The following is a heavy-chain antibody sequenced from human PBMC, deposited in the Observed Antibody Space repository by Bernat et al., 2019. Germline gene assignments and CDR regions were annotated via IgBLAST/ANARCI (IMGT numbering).Heavy chain of an antibody. CDR1: GFTFSDYY. CDR2: ISSSSSYT. Sequence: QVQLVESGGGLVKPGGSLRLSCAASGFTFSDYYMSWIRQAPGKGLEWVSYISSSSSYTNYADSVKGRFTISRDNAKNSLYLQMNSLRAEDTAVYYCAREGAGYYYGSGSYPLGEYAFDIWGQGTMVTVSS. CDR3: AREGAGYYYGSGSYPLGEYAFDI. J-gene: IGHJ3*02. D-gene: IGHD3-10*01. V-gene: IGHV3-11*06.